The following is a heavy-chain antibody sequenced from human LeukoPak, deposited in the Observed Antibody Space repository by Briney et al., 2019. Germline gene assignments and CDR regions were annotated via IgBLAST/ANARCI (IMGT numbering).Heavy chain of an antibody. Sequence: GESLKISGKGSGYSFTSYWIGWVRQMPGKGLEWMGIIYPGDSDTRYSPSFQGQVTISADKSISTAYLQWSSLKASDTAMYYCARPIIAARPNDAFDIWGQGTMVTVSS. J-gene: IGHJ3*02. CDR3: ARPIIAARPNDAFDI. D-gene: IGHD6-6*01. CDR2: IYPGDSDT. V-gene: IGHV5-51*01. CDR1: GYSFTSYW.